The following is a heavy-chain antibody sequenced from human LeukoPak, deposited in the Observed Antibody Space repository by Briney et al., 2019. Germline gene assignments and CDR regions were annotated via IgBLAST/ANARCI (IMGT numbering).Heavy chain of an antibody. CDR2: IKQDGSEK. V-gene: IGHV3-7*01. Sequence: GGSLRLSCAASGFTFSSYWMSWVRQAPGKGLEWVANIKQDGSEKYYVDSVKGRFTISRDNAKNSLYLQMNSLRAEDTAVYYCARAQYDSSGYPYYHGMDVWGQGTTVTVSS. J-gene: IGHJ6*02. CDR3: ARAQYDSSGYPYYHGMDV. D-gene: IGHD3-22*01. CDR1: GFTFSSYW.